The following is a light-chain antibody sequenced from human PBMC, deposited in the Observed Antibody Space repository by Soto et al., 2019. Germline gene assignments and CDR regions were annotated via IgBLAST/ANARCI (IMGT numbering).Light chain of an antibody. V-gene: IGKV3-20*01. CDR3: QQYGSSPIT. CDR2: GAS. CDR1: QSVDSNY. Sequence: EIVLTQSPGTLSLSPGERATLSCRASQSVDSNYLAWYQQKPGQAPRLLIYGASSRATGIPDRFSGSGSGTDFSLTISRLEPEDFAVYYCQQYGSSPITFAQGTRLEIK. J-gene: IGKJ5*01.